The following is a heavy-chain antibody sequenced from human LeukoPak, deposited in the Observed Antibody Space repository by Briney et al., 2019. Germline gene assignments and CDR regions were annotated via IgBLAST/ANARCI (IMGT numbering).Heavy chain of an antibody. Sequence: GALRLSCAASGFTFDDYAMHWVRQAPGKGLEWVSLISWDGGSTYYADSVKGRFTISRDNSKNSLYLQMNSLRAEDTALYYCAAADKFWSPVDYWGQGTLVTVSS. CDR2: ISWDGGST. J-gene: IGHJ4*02. CDR1: GFTFDDYA. V-gene: IGHV3-43D*04. D-gene: IGHD6-13*01. CDR3: AAADKFWSPVDY.